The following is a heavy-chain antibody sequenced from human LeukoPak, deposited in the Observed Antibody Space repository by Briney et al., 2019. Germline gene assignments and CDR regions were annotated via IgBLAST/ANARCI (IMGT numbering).Heavy chain of an antibody. J-gene: IGHJ6*03. CDR3: ARVELTPYYYYMDV. V-gene: IGHV3-48*03. CDR2: ISSSGSTI. CDR1: GFSINSYE. D-gene: IGHD1-7*01. Sequence: PGGSLRLSCAASGFSINSYEMNWVRQAPGKGLEWVSHISSSGSTIWYADSVKGRFTISRDNAKNSLYLQMNSLRAEDTAVYYCARVELTPYYYYMDVWGKGTTVTVSS.